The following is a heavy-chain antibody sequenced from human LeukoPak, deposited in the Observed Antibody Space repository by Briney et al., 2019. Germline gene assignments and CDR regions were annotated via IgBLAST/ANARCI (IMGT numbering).Heavy chain of an antibody. D-gene: IGHD2-15*01. CDR1: GGSISSYY. Sequence: PSETLSLTCTVSGGSISSYYWSWIRQPAGKGLEWIGRIYTSGSTNYNSSLKSRVTMSVDTSKNQFSLKLSSVTAADTAVYYCARDRVYCSGGSCYELDAFDIWGQGTMVTVSS. CDR3: ARDRVYCSGGSCYELDAFDI. CDR2: IYTSGST. V-gene: IGHV4-4*07. J-gene: IGHJ3*02.